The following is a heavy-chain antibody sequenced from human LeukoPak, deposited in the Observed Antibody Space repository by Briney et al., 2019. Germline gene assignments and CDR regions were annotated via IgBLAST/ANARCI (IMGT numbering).Heavy chain of an antibody. CDR2: IRYDGSNK. D-gene: IGHD3-22*01. CDR1: GFTFSRYG. V-gene: IGHV3-30*02. J-gene: IGHJ4*02. CDR3: ARDTPFSAITMIVVGANDY. Sequence: GGSLRLSCAASGFTFSRYGTHWVRQAPGKGLEWVAFIRYDGSNKYYADSVKGRFTISRDNSKNTLYVQMNSLRAEDTAMYYCARDTPFSAITMIVVGANDYWGQGTLVTVSS.